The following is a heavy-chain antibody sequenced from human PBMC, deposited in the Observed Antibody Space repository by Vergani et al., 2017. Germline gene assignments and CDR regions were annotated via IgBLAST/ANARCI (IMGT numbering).Heavy chain of an antibody. CDR3: ASAAGLIAAAGDDY. D-gene: IGHD6-13*01. Sequence: QAPLVQSGAEVKQPGSSVRVSCEASRGTFSSYAISWVRQAPGQGLEWMGGIIPIFGTANYAQKFQGRVTITADESTSTAYMELSSLRSEDTAVYYCASAAGLIAAAGDDYWGQGTLVTVSS. CDR2: IIPIFGTA. CDR1: RGTFSSYA. J-gene: IGHJ4*02. V-gene: IGHV1-69*12.